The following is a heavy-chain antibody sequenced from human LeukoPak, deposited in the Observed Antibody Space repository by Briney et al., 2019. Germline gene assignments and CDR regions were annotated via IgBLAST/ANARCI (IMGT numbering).Heavy chain of an antibody. Sequence: PGGSLRLSCAASGFTFSSSGMHWVRQAPGQGLEWVAVIWYDGSHKYYADSVKGRFTISRDNSKNTLHLQMNSLRAEDTAVYYCARDLLLWFGELSGDSYYWGQGTLVTVSS. V-gene: IGHV3-33*01. CDR3: ARDLLLWFGELSGDSYY. CDR1: GFTFSSSG. CDR2: IWYDGSHK. D-gene: IGHD3-10*01. J-gene: IGHJ4*02.